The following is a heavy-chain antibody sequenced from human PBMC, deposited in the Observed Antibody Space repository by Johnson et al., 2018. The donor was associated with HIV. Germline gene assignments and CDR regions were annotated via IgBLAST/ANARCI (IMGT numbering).Heavy chain of an antibody. CDR3: TTIYYDFWTGYLSDAFDI. V-gene: IGHV3-23*04. Sequence: VQLVESGGGLVQPGGSLRLSCAASGFTVSSNYMSWVRQAPGKGLEWVSRIRGSGGSIFYADSVKGRFTISRDNSKTTPYLQMNSLKTEDTAMYYCTTIYYDFWTGYLSDAFDIWGQGTMVTVSS. D-gene: IGHD3-3*01. J-gene: IGHJ3*02. CDR2: IRGSGGSI. CDR1: GFTVSSNY.